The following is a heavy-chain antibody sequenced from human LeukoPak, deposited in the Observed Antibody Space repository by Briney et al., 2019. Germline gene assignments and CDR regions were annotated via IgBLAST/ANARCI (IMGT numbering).Heavy chain of an antibody. V-gene: IGHV4-34*01. CDR3: ARGGLKYSSSWAFDY. D-gene: IGHD6-13*01. CDR2: INHSGST. J-gene: IGHJ4*02. CDR1: GGSFSGYY. Sequence: PSETLSLTCAVYGGSFSGYYWSWIRQPPGKGLEWIGEINHSGSTNYNPSLKSRVTISVDTSKNQFSLKLSSVTAADTAVYYCARGGLKYSSSWAFDYWGQGTLVTVSS.